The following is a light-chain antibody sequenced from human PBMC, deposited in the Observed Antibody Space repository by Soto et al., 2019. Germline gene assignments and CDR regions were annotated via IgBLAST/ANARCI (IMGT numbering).Light chain of an antibody. J-gene: IGKJ2*01. Sequence: DIQMTQSPSSLSASVGDRVTITCRASQSSGNYLNWYQQKPGKAPKLLIYAASSLQGAVPSRFSGSGSGTDFTLTISNLQLEDSATYYCQQSYRIPYTFGQGTNLEIK. CDR2: AAS. V-gene: IGKV1-39*01. CDR3: QQSYRIPYT. CDR1: QSSGNY.